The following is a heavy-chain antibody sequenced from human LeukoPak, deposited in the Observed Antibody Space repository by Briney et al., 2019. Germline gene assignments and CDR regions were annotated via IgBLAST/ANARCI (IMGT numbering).Heavy chain of an antibody. J-gene: IGHJ3*02. D-gene: IGHD2-15*01. CDR1: GGTFNSYA. CDR2: IIPILGLT. V-gene: IGHV1-69*04. CDR3: ARYSSPIVVVVAATMNDGAFDI. Sequence: ASVKVSCKASGGTFNSYAISWVRQAPGQGLEWMGRIIPILGLTNYAQKFQGRVTMTRNTSISTAYMELSSLRSEDTAVYYCARYSSPIVVVVAATMNDGAFDIWGQGTMVTVSS.